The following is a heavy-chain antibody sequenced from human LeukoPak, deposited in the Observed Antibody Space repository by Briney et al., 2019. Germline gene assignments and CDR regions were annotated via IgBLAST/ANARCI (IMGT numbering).Heavy chain of an antibody. CDR2: ISPYNDNS. Sequence: GASVKVSCKASGYTFINYALSWVRQAPRQGLEWMGWISPYNDNSKYAQKLQGRVTMTSDTSTRTAYMELRSLRSDDTALYYCAREYSYGMDVWGQGTTVTVSS. J-gene: IGHJ6*02. CDR3: AREYSYGMDV. CDR1: GYTFINYA. V-gene: IGHV1-18*01.